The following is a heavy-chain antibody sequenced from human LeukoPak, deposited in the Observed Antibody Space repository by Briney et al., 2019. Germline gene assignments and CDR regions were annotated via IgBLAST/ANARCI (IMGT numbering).Heavy chain of an antibody. D-gene: IGHD3-10*01. V-gene: IGHV3-66*01. CDR1: GFTVSNNY. CDR2: IYSGGST. J-gene: IGHJ4*02. CDR3: AKDSAPPTHFDY. Sequence: GGSLRLSCAASGFTVSNNYMTWVRQAPGKGLEWVSLIYSGGSTYYADSVKGRFTISRDNSKNTLYLQMNSLRAEDTAVYYCAKDSAPPTHFDYWGQGTLVTVSS.